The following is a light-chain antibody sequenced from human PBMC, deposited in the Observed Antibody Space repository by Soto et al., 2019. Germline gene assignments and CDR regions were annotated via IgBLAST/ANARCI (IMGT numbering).Light chain of an antibody. CDR2: NNY. CDR3: ATWDDSLIGPV. V-gene: IGLV1-44*01. J-gene: IGLJ3*02. Sequence: QSVLTQPPSASATPGQTVTISCSGSTSNIGRNSVNWYQQLPGAAPKLLIYNNYQRPSEVPDRFLGSKSGTSASLAINGLQSEDEADYYCATWDDSLIGPVFGGGTKLTVL. CDR1: TSNIGRNS.